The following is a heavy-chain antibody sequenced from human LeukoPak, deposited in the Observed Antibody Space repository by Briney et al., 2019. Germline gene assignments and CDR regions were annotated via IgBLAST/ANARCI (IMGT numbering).Heavy chain of an antibody. CDR3: ASPYDSSGYYYPIFDY. CDR1: GFTFSSYA. CDR2: ISYDGSNK. J-gene: IGHJ4*02. D-gene: IGHD3-22*01. V-gene: IGHV3-30-3*01. Sequence: PGRSLRLSCAASGFTFSSYAMHWVRQAPGKGLEWVAVISYDGSNKYYADSVKGRFTISRGNSKNTLYLQMNSLRAEDTAVYYCASPYDSSGYYYPIFDYWGQGTLVTVSS.